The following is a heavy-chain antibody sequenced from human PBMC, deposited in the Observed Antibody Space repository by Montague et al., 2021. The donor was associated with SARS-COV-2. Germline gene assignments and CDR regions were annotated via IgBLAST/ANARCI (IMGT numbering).Heavy chain of an antibody. CDR1: GGSISSGTW. D-gene: IGHD1-26*01. V-gene: IGHV4-4*02. Sequence: SETLSLTCAVSGGSISSGTWWTWVRQPPGKGLEWIGEISHSGGTNYNPSLESRVTISVDKSKNQFSLHLNSVTAADTAVYYCARLSSDLGGYFWFDPWGQGTLVSVSS. CDR2: ISHSGGT. J-gene: IGHJ5*02. CDR3: ARLSSDLGGYFWFDP.